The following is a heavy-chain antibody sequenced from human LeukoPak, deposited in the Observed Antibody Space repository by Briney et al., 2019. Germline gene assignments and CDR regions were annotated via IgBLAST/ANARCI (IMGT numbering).Heavy chain of an antibody. V-gene: IGHV3-23*01. Sequence: GGSLRPSCAASGFTFGNFAMSWVRQAPGKGPEWVSSISGSGGSIYFADSVKGRFTISRDSYEKTLYLEMNTLRAEDTVTYYCAKMNGFGSGIIDFWGQGTLVIVSS. CDR1: GFTFGNFA. D-gene: IGHD3-10*01. CDR3: AKMNGFGSGIIDF. J-gene: IGHJ4*02. CDR2: ISGSGGSI.